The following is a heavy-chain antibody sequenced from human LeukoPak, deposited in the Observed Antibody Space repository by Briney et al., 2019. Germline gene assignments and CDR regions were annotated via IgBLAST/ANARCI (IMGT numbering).Heavy chain of an antibody. CDR1: GFTFSSHW. Sequence: QPGGSLRLSCAASGFTFSSHWMHWVRQVPGKGLVWVSRINTDGTRINYADSAKGRFTISRNNAKNTLYLQMNSLRGEDTALYYCARGNYASGTSGSSPLDYWAREPWSPSPQ. CDR3: ARGNYASGTSGSSPLDY. V-gene: IGHV3-74*01. J-gene: IGHJ4*02. CDR2: INTDGTRI. D-gene: IGHD3-10*01.